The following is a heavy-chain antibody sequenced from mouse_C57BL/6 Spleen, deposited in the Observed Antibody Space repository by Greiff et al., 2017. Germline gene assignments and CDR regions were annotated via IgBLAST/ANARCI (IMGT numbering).Heavy chain of an antibody. CDR1: GYSFTDYN. D-gene: IGHD1-1*01. V-gene: IGHV1-39*01. J-gene: IGHJ3*01. CDR3: AREGTTVVAEGFAY. Sequence: QLQQSGPELVKPGASVKISCKASGYSFTDYNMNWVKQSNGKSLEWIGVINPNNGTTSYNQKFKGKATLTVDQSSSTAYMQLNSLTSEDSAVYYCAREGTTVVAEGFAYWGQGTLVTVSA. CDR2: INPNNGTT.